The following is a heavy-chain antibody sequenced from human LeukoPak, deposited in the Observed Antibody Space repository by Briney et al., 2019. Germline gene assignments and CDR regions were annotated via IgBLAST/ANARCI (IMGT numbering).Heavy chain of an antibody. CDR1: GGSFSGYY. V-gene: IGHV4-34*01. Sequence: SETLSLTCAVYGGSFSGYYWSWIRQPPGKGLEWIGEINHSGSTNYNPSLKSRVTISVDTSKNQFSLKLSSVTAADTAVYYCARVESIVAPYYFDYWGQGTLVTVSS. CDR3: ARVESIVAPYYFDY. J-gene: IGHJ4*02. D-gene: IGHD6-6*01. CDR2: INHSGST.